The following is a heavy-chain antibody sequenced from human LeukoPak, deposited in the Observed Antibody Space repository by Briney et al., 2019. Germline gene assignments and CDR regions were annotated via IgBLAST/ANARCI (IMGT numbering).Heavy chain of an antibody. Sequence: ASVKVSCKASGYTFTGYYMHWVRQAPGQGLEWMGWINPNSGGTNYAQKFQGRVTMTRDTSISTAYMELSRLRSDDTAVYYCARGRASYYGILTGRNWFDPWGQGTLVTVSS. D-gene: IGHD3-9*01. CDR3: ARGRASYYGILTGRNWFDP. V-gene: IGHV1-2*02. J-gene: IGHJ5*02. CDR1: GYTFTGYY. CDR2: INPNSGGT.